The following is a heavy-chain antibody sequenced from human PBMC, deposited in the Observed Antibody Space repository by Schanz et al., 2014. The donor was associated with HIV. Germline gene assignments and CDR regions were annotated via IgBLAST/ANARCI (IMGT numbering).Heavy chain of an antibody. CDR1: GGSFSVYS. CDR2: INHSENT. Sequence: QVQLQESGPGLVKPSETLSLTCAVYGGSFSVYSWSWIRQPPGKGLEWIGQINHSENTNYNPSLRGRVTISLDTYKRQFSLKLSSVTAADTAVYYCARDLVGTRGWFDPWGQGTLVTVSS. CDR3: ARDLVGTRGWFDP. V-gene: IGHV4-34*09. D-gene: IGHD2-2*01. J-gene: IGHJ5*02.